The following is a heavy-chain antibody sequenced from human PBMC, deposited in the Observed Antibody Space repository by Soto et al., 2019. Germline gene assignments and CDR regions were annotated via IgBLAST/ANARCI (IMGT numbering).Heavy chain of an antibody. V-gene: IGHV4-31*03. D-gene: IGHD2-15*01. CDR3: ARGDCSGGSCYYFDD. CDR2: IFYSGST. CDR1: GGFITSGGYF. Sequence: QVQLQESGPGLVKPSQTLSLTCTVSGGFITSGGYFWSWIRQHPGKGLARIGYIFYSGSTFYNPSLQSGVTTSVDTSKNQFSLKLTSVTAADTAVYYCARGDCSGGSCYYFDDWGQGTLVTVSS. J-gene: IGHJ4*02.